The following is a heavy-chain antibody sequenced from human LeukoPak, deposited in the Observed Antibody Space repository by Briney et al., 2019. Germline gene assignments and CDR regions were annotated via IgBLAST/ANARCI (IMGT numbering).Heavy chain of an antibody. J-gene: IGHJ4*02. Sequence: SETLSLTCAVYGGSFSGYYWSWIRQPPGKGLEWIGEINHSGSTNYNPSLKSRVTISVDTSKNQFSLKLSSVTAADTAVYYCARQWLKYYFDYWGQGTLVTVSS. CDR3: ARQWLKYYFDY. CDR2: INHSGST. D-gene: IGHD6-19*01. V-gene: IGHV4-34*01. CDR1: GGSFSGYY.